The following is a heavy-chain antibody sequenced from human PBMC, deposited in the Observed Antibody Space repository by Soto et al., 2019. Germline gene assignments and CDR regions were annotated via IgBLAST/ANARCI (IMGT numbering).Heavy chain of an antibody. CDR2: VYQSGST. CDR1: GYSINSGYY. D-gene: IGHD2-2*01. CDR3: AVGYCGTASCAREYFHH. Sequence: QVQLQESGPGLVKPSETLYLTCAVSGYSINSGYYWAWIRQPPEKGLEWIGSVYQSGSTYYNPSLRIRVSISVDTSKKRFSLNVRSVTAADTATYYCAVGYCGTASCAREYFHHWGQGTLVTVSS. V-gene: IGHV4-38-2*01. J-gene: IGHJ1*01.